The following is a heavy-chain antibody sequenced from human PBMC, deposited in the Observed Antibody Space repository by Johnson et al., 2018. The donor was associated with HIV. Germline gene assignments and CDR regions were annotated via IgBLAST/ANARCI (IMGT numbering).Heavy chain of an antibody. CDR2: ISYDASNK. J-gene: IGHJ3*02. CDR3: ARVRGGRENAFDI. CDR1: GFTFSNYG. Sequence: QVQLVESGGGVVQPGRYLKLSCAASGFTFSNYGMHWVRQAPGKGLEWVAVISYDASNKYYADSLKGRFTISRDNSKNTLYLQMNSPRVEDTAVYYCARVRGGRENAFDIWGQGTMVTVSS. V-gene: IGHV3-30*19. D-gene: IGHD1-26*01.